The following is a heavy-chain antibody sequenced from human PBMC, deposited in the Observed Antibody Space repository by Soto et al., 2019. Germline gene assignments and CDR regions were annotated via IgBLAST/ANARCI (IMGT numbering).Heavy chain of an antibody. CDR1: GYTFTNYD. J-gene: IGHJ4*02. D-gene: IGHD2-8*01. CDR3: VRSGYCTNVVCYYGDFDY. V-gene: IGHV1-8*01. Sequence: QVHLVQSGAEVKKPGASLKVSCKASGYTFTNYDINWVRQATGQGLEWMGWMKPNSGNTGYAPKFQGRVTMTRNTAMNTAYMELSSLTSEDTAVYYCVRSGYCTNVVCYYGDFDYWVEGALVTVSS. CDR2: MKPNSGNT.